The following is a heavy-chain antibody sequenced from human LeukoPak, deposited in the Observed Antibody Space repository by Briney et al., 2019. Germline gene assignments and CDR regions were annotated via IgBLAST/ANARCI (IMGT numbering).Heavy chain of an antibody. CDR1: GGTFSSYA. CDR3: ARDDDSSSWYYYYGMDV. D-gene: IGHD6-13*01. CDR2: IIPILGIA. V-gene: IGHV1-69*04. J-gene: IGHJ6*02. Sequence: GASVKVSCKASGGTFSSYAISWVRQAPGQGLEWMGRIIPILGIANYAQKFQGRVTITADKSTSTAYMELSSLRSEDTAVYYCARDDDSSSWYYYYGMDVWGQGTTVTVSS.